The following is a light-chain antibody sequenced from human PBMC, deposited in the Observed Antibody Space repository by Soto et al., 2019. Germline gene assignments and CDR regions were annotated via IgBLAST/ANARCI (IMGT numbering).Light chain of an antibody. J-gene: IGKJ5*01. Sequence: EIVMTQSPGTLSVSPGERATLSCRASESVDRYLAWYQQKPGQAHRLLIYGASTRATGVPARFSGSGSGTEFTLTISSRQSEDFAVYFCQQCSEWPLITFGQGKRLEAK. CDR3: QQCSEWPLIT. CDR2: GAS. V-gene: IGKV3-15*01. CDR1: ESVDRY.